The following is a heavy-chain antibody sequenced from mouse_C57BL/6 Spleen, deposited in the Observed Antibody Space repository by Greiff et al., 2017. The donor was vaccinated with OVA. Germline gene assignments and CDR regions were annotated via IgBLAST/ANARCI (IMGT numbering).Heavy chain of an antibody. V-gene: IGHV5-4*03. J-gene: IGHJ4*01. CDR2: ISDGGSYT. D-gene: IGHD6-1*01. CDR3: ARGAGAMDY. Sequence: EVKLEESGGGLVKPGGSLKLSCAASGFTFSSYAMSWVRQTPEKRLEWVATISDGGSYTYYPDNVKGRFTISRDNAKNNLYLQMSHLKSEDTAMYYCARGAGAMDYWGQGTSFTVSS. CDR1: GFTFSSYA.